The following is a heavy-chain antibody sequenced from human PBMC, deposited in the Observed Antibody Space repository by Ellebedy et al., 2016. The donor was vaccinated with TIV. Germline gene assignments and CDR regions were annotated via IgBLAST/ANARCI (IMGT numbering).Heavy chain of an antibody. D-gene: IGHD1-26*01. V-gene: IGHV1-46*04. J-gene: IGHJ4*02. CDR1: GYIFSTYY. Sequence: AASVKVSCKASGYIFSTYYMHWARQAPGQGLEWMGIINPSGGSTSYAQKLQGRVTMTRDTSTSTVYMELSSLRSEDTAVYYYARDRGGVGATNGFDYWGQGTLVTVSS. CDR3: ARDRGGVGATNGFDY. CDR2: INPSGGST.